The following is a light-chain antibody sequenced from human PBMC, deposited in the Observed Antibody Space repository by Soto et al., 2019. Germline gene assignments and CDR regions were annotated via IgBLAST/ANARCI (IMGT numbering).Light chain of an antibody. Sequence: EIVLTQSPATLSLSPGERATLSCRASXSVSSYLAWYQQKPGQAPRLLIYDASNRATGIPARFSGSGSGTDFTLTISSLEPEDFAVYYCQQRSNWPPTFGQGTKVEIK. J-gene: IGKJ1*01. CDR3: QQRSNWPPT. CDR1: XSVSSY. V-gene: IGKV3-11*01. CDR2: DAS.